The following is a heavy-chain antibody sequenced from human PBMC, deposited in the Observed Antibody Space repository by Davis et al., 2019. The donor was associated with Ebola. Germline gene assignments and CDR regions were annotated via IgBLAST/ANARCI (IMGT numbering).Heavy chain of an antibody. CDR3: AKDKVKFCSGGSCYNYFDY. J-gene: IGHJ4*02. CDR2: IRYDGSNK. CDR1: GFTFSSYG. V-gene: IGHV3-30*02. D-gene: IGHD2-15*01. Sequence: GESLKTPCAAPGFTFSSYGMHWVRQAPGKGLEWVAFIRYDGSNKYYADYVKGRFTISRDNSKNTLYLQMNSLRAEDTAVYYCAKDKVKFCSGGSCYNYFDYWGRGTLVTVSS.